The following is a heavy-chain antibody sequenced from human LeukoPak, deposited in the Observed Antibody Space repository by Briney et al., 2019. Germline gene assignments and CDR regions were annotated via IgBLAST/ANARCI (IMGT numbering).Heavy chain of an antibody. Sequence: ASVKVSCKASGYTFSSYGISWVRQAPGQGLEWMGWISTYNGNTNYAQKIQGRVTMTTDTSTSTAYMELRRLRSDDTAVYYCAREGAHCSSTSCQRAFDIWGQGTMVTVSS. D-gene: IGHD2-2*01. CDR3: AREGAHCSSTSCQRAFDI. J-gene: IGHJ3*02. CDR1: GYTFSSYG. V-gene: IGHV1-18*01. CDR2: ISTYNGNT.